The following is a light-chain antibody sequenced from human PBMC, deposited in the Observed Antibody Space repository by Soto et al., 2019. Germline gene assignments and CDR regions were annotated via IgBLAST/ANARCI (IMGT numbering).Light chain of an antibody. V-gene: IGLV2-14*01. CDR1: SSDVGSGNF. CDR3: SSFTTTNTWV. J-gene: IGLJ3*02. CDR2: EVT. Sequence: QSVLTQPASVSGSPGQSMTISCTGTSSDVGSGNFVSWFQQQPGKAPKLMIYEVTNRPSGVSYRFSGSKSGNTASLTISGLQAEDEADYYCSSFTTTNTWVFGGGTKLTVL.